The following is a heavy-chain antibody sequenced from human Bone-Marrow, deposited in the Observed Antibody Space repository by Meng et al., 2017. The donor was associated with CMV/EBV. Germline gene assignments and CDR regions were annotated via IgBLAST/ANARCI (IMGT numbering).Heavy chain of an antibody. CDR3: ARDPAGTYYDFWSGYYGMDV. CDR2: ISSSSSTI. CDR1: GFTFNGYY. Sequence: GGSLRLSCAASGFTFNGYYMSWIRQAPGKGLEWVSYISSSSSTIYYADSVKGRFTISRDNAKNSLYLQMNSLRAEDTAVYYCARDPAGTYYDFWSGYYGMDVWGQGTTVTVSS. D-gene: IGHD3-3*01. J-gene: IGHJ6*02. V-gene: IGHV3-11*04.